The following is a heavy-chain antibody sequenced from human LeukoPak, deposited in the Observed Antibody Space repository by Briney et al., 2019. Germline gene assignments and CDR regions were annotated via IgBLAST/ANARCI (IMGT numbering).Heavy chain of an antibody. V-gene: IGHV4-59*01. CDR3: ARDTRDAFDI. CDR1: GGSISGFY. J-gene: IGHJ3*02. CDR2: VYYSGNT. Sequence: SETLSLTCTVSGGSISGFYWNWIRQPPGKGLEWIAYVYYSGNTNYNPSLKSRVTISLDTSKNQFSLKLRSVTAADTAVYYCARDTRDAFDIWGQGTMVTVSS.